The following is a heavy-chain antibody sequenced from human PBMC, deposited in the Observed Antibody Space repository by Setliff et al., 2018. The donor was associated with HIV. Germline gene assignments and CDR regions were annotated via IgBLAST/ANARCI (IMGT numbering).Heavy chain of an antibody. CDR1: GASLTSGSYF. J-gene: IGHJ4*02. CDR2: VYTSGKH. CDR3: ARGEGGFLDFDLVLTTFDF. Sequence: PSETLSLTCSVSGASLTSGSYFWNWPRLPAGKGLEWIGYVYTSGKHNYNPSLESRAAIFLDTSKKQFSLSLTSVTAADTAVYYCARGEGGFLDFDLVLTTFDFWGQGTPVTVSS. V-gene: IGHV4-61*09. D-gene: IGHD3-9*01.